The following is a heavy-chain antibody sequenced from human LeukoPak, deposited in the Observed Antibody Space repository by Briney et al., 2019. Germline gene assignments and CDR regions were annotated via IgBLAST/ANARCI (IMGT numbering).Heavy chain of an antibody. CDR2: ISAYNGNT. CDR3: ARVARANCSSTSCYVLSNWFDP. CDR1: GYTFTSYG. V-gene: IGHV1-18*01. J-gene: IGHJ5*02. D-gene: IGHD2-2*01. Sequence: ASVKVSCKASGYTFTSYGISWVRQAPGQGLEWMGWISAYNGNTNYARKLQGRVTMTTDTSTSTAYMELRSLRSDDTAVYYCARVARANCSSTSCYVLSNWFDPWGQGTLVTVSS.